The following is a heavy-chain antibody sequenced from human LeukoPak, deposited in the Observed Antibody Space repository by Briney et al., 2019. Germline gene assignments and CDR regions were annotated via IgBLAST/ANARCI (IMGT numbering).Heavy chain of an antibody. V-gene: IGHV3-21*04. CDR1: GFTFSSYS. Sequence: GGSLRLSCAASGFTFSSYSMNWVRQAPGKGLEWVSSITSSSRSLYYADSVKGRFTISRDNAKNSLYLQMNSLSPEDTAVYYCARERGQQLPLDYWGQGTLVIVSS. D-gene: IGHD6-13*01. CDR3: ARERGQQLPLDY. J-gene: IGHJ4*02. CDR2: ITSSSRSL.